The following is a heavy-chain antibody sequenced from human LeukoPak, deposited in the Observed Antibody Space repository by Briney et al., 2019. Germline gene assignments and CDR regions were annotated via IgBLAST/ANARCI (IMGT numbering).Heavy chain of an antibody. CDR3: ARDLAYSRLDY. J-gene: IGHJ4*02. CDR1: GFTFSSYA. D-gene: IGHD5-18*01. CDR2: ISYDGSSK. V-gene: IGHV3-30-3*01. Sequence: GRSLRLSCAASGFTFSSYAMHWVRQAPGKGLEWVAVISYDGSSKYYADSVKGRFTISRDNSENTLYLQMNSLRVEDTAFYYCARDLAYSRLDYWGQGMLVTVSS.